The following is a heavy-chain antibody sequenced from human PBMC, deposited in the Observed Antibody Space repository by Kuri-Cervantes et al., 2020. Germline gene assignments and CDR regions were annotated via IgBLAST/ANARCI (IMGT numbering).Heavy chain of an antibody. J-gene: IGHJ3*02. D-gene: IGHD2-21*01. CDR2: AYYSGET. CDR1: GGSISSGDYY. V-gene: IGHV4-30-4*01. Sequence: SETLSLTCTVSGGSISSGDYYWSWIRQSPGKGLEWIGYAYYSGETFYNSSLKSRVSISVDTSKNQFSRKLCSVTAAYTAVYYCARGIPIAAFDIWGQGTMVTVSS. CDR3: ARGIPIAAFDI.